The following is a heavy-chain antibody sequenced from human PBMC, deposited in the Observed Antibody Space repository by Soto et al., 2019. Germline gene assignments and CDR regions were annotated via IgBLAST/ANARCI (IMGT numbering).Heavy chain of an antibody. CDR2: TYYRSKWYN. D-gene: IGHD6-13*01. CDR1: GDSASSNSAA. CDR3: ARWAAAAGITGFDY. V-gene: IGHV6-1*01. J-gene: IGHJ4*02. Sequence: SQTLSLTCAISGDSASSNSAAWNWIRQSPSRGLEWLGRTYYRSKWYNDYAVSVKSRITINPDTSKNQFSLQLNSVTPEDTAVYYCARWAAAAGITGFDYWGQGTLVTVSS.